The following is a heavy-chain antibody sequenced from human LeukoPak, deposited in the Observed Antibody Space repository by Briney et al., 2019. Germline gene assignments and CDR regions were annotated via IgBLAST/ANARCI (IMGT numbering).Heavy chain of an antibody. D-gene: IGHD2/OR15-2a*01. CDR2: IYTSGST. CDR3: ARDFYGAFDI. Sequence: SETLSLTCTVSGGSISSGGYYWSWIRQPAGKGLEWIGRIYTSGSTTYNPFLKSRVTISVDTSNNQFSLKLSSVTAADAAVYYCARDFYGAFDIWGQGTMVTVSS. CDR1: GGSISSGGYY. V-gene: IGHV4-61*02. J-gene: IGHJ3*02.